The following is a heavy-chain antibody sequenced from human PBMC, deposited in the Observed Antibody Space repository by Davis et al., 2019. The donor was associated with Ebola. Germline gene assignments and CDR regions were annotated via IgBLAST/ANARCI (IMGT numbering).Heavy chain of an antibody. D-gene: IGHD6-25*01. CDR2: INAGNGNT. J-gene: IGHJ4*02. CDR3: ARGRAGGGDY. CDR1: GYTFTSYA. Sequence: ASVKVSCKASGYTFTSYAMHWVRQAPGQRLEWMGWINAGNGNTKYSQKFQGRVTMTRNTSISTAYMELSSLRSEDTAVYYCARGRAGGGDYWGQGTLVTVSS. V-gene: IGHV1-3*01.